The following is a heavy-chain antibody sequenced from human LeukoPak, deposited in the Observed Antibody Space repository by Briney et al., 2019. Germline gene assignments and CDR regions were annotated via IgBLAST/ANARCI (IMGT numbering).Heavy chain of an antibody. J-gene: IGHJ4*02. CDR3: AKVAVGATSYSDY. D-gene: IGHD1-26*01. CDR1: GFTFSSYW. Sequence: GGSLRLSCAASGFTFSSYWMSWVRQAPGKGLEWVANIKQDGSEKYYVDSVKGRFTISRDNAKNSLYLQMNSLRAEDTAVYYCAKVAVGATSYSDYWGQGTLVTVSS. V-gene: IGHV3-7*01. CDR2: IKQDGSEK.